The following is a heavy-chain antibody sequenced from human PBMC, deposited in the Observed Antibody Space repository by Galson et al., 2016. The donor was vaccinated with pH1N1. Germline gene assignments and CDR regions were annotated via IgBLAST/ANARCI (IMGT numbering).Heavy chain of an antibody. V-gene: IGHV3-21*05. J-gene: IGHJ6*02. CDR1: GFTFFSGYS. CDR2: ISNSGSYI. D-gene: IGHD1-26*01. CDR3: ARDSGRPRNYGMGV. Sequence: SLRLSCAASGFTFFSGYSMNWVRQAPGKGLEWVSLISNSGSYIYYADSVKGRFTISRDNDKKSLYLEMNRLRADDTAVYYSARDSGRPRNYGMGVWGQGTTVTVSS.